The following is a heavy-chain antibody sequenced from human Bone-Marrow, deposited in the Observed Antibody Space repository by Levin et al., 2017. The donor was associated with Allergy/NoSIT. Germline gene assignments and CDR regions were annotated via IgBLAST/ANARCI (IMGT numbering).Heavy chain of an antibody. J-gene: IGHJ4*02. CDR1: GYTFTDYY. D-gene: IGHD3-16*01. CDR3: ARVRQPYGTGTYAFDY. Sequence: VASVKVSCKTSGYTFTDYYLHWVRQAPGQGLEWMGRINPSSGGANYARQFQGRVTMTRDASIETAYMDLARLTSGDTAVYYCARVRQPYGTGTYAFDYWGQGTLVTVSS. V-gene: IGHV1-2*06. CDR2: INPSSGGA.